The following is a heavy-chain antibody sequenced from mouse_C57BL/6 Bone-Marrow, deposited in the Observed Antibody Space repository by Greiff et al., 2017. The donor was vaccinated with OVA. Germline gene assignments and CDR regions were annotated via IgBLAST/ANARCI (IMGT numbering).Heavy chain of an antibody. CDR1: GFTFSSYA. V-gene: IGHV5-4*01. CDR3: ARDRYYYGSSTWFAY. Sequence: DVMLVESGGGLVKPGGSLKLSCAASGFTFSSYAMSWVRQTPEKRLEWVATISDGGSYTYYPDNVKGRFTISRDNAKNNLYLQMNHLKSEDTAMYFCARDRYYYGSSTWFAYWGQGTLVTVSA. CDR2: ISDGGSYT. D-gene: IGHD1-1*01. J-gene: IGHJ3*01.